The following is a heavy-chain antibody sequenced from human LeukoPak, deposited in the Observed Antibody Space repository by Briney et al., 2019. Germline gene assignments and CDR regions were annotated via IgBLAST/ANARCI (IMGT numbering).Heavy chain of an antibody. D-gene: IGHD2-2*01. J-gene: IGHJ6*04. V-gene: IGHV4-34*01. CDR1: GGSFSGYY. Sequence: SETLSLTCAVYGGSFSGYYWSWIRQPPGKGLEWIGEINHSGSTNYNPSLKSRVTISVDTSKNQFSLKLSSVTAADTAVYYCARDRGVVPAANPFFYYYYGMDVWGKGTTVTVSS. CDR2: INHSGST. CDR3: ARDRGVVPAANPFFYYYYGMDV.